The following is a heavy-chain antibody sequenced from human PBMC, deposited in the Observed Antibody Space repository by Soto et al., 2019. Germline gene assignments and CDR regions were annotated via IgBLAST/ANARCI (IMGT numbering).Heavy chain of an antibody. J-gene: IGHJ4*02. CDR2: ISYDGSNK. Sequence: QVQLVESGGGVVQPGRSLRLSCAASGFTFSSYGMHWVRQAPGKGLEWVAVISYDGSNKYYADSVKGRFTISRDNSKNTLYLQMNSLRAEDTAVYYCAKVGSPPFDYWGQGTLVTVSS. CDR3: AKVGSPPFDY. CDR1: GFTFSSYG. V-gene: IGHV3-30*18. D-gene: IGHD6-13*01.